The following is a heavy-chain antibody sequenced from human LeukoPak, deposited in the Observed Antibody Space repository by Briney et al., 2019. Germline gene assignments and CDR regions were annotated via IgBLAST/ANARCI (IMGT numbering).Heavy chain of an antibody. CDR1: GYTFTAYY. CDR2: INPNSGDT. V-gene: IGHV1-2*02. J-gene: IGHJ4*02. D-gene: IGHD1-14*01. Sequence: ASVKVSCKASGYTFTAYYIHWVRQAPGQGLEWMGWINPNSGDTNYAQQFQGRVTMTRGTSTSTGYMELSRLRSDDTAVYYCSRDLTVSEREKNYWGQGTLVTVSS. CDR3: SRDLTVSEREKNY.